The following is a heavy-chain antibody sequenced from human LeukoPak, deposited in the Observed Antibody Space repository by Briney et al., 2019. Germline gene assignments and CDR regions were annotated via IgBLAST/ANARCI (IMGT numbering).Heavy chain of an antibody. V-gene: IGHV3-30-3*01. CDR3: ARDHTQVYYFDY. Sequence: GRSLRLSCAASGFTFTDAWMSWVRQPPGKGLEWVAVISYDGSNKYYADSVKGRFTVSRDNPKNTLYLQMNSLRAEDTAVYYCARDHTQVYYFDYWGQGTLVAVSS. D-gene: IGHD2-15*01. CDR2: ISYDGSNK. CDR1: GFTFTDAW. J-gene: IGHJ4*02.